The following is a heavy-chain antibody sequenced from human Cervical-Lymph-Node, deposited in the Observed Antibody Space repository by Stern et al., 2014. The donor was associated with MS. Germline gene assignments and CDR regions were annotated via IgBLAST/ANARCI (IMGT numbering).Heavy chain of an antibody. CDR2: IYYSGST. CDR3: ARWTISGRPLDAFDI. Sequence: QVQLQESGPGLVKPSETLSLTCTVSGGSISSYYWSWIRQPPGKGLEWIGYIYYSGSTNYNPSLKSRVTISVDTSKNQFSLKLSSVTAADTAVYYCARWTISGRPLDAFDIWGQGTMVTVSS. D-gene: IGHD2-15*01. CDR1: GGSISSYY. V-gene: IGHV4-59*01. J-gene: IGHJ3*02.